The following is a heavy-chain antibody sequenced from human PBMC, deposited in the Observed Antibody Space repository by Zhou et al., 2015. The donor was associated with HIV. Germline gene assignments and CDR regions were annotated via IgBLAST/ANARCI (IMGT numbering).Heavy chain of an antibody. CDR1: RDTFNNYP. V-gene: IGHV1-69*01. D-gene: IGHD3-22*01. CDR3: ARGLGYGDSSGC. Sequence: QVQLVQSGAEVKKPGSSVKVSCTGPRDTFNNYPISWVRQAPGQGLEWMGGIIPSFDTKNYAQKFLGRLTITADESTSTAYMELSSLRSEDTAVYYCARGLGYGDSSGCWGQGTLVTVSS. J-gene: IGHJ4*02. CDR2: IIPSFDTK.